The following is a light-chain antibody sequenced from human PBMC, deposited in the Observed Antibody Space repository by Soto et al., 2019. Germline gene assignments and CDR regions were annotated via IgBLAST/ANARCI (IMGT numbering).Light chain of an antibody. Sequence: SYELTQPPSVSVAPGQTARITCGGNNIGRKSVNWYQQKPGQAPVLVVYDDSDRPSGIPERFSGSNSGNTATLTISRVEAGDEADYYCQVWDSSSDHGVFGGGTKVTVL. CDR3: QVWDSSSDHGV. J-gene: IGLJ3*02. CDR2: DDS. CDR1: NIGRKS. V-gene: IGLV3-21*02.